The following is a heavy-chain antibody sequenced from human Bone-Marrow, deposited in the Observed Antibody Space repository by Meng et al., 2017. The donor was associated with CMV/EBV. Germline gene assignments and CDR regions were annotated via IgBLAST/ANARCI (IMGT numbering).Heavy chain of an antibody. V-gene: IGHV4-34*01. D-gene: IGHD5-24*01. Sequence: SETLSLTCAVCGGSFSGYYWSWIRQPPGKGLEWIGEINHSGSTNYNPSLKSRVTISVDTSKNQFSLKLSSVTAADTAVYYCARELRDTYNFDYWGQGTLVTVSS. CDR2: INHSGST. CDR1: GGSFSGYY. J-gene: IGHJ4*02. CDR3: ARELRDTYNFDY.